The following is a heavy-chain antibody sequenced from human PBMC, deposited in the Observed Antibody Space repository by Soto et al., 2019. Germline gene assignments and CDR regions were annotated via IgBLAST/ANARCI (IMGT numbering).Heavy chain of an antibody. J-gene: IGHJ4*02. CDR3: VRDVRYNKDPTFDY. CDR2: VTTDGSGT. CDR1: GFSFSDLW. Sequence: EVQLVESGGGLVQPGGSLRLSCAASGFSFSDLWMHWVRQAPGKGLVWVSRVTTDGSGTAYADSVKGRFTISRDNAKNMVYLQMNNLRVEDTAVYYCVRDVRYNKDPTFDYWGQGTLVTVSA. D-gene: IGHD5-12*01. V-gene: IGHV3-74*01.